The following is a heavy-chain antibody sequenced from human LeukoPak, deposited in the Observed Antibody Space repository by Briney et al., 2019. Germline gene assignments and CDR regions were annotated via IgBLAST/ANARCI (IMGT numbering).Heavy chain of an antibody. Sequence: PGGSLRLSCAASGVTVSRSYMGWVRQAPGKGLEWVSVIYSSGRTSYADSVKGRFSISRDNSQNTLYLQMNSLRAEDTAVYYCANPALLFGGVFDYWGQGTLVSVSS. V-gene: IGHV3-53*01. CDR1: GVTVSRSY. D-gene: IGHD3-10*02. CDR3: ANPALLFGGVFDY. J-gene: IGHJ4*02. CDR2: IYSSGRT.